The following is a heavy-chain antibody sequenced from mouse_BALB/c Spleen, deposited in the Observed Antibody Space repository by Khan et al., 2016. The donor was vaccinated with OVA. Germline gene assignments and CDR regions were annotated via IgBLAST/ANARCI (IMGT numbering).Heavy chain of an antibody. CDR3: ARTARIKY. J-gene: IGHJ2*01. D-gene: IGHD1-2*01. CDR1: GYSITSGYG. Sequence: EVQLQESGPGLVKPSQSLSLTCTVTGYSITSGYGWNWIRHFPGNKLEWMGYISYSGSTNYNPSLKSRITITRDTSKNQFFMQLNSVTTDDTATYYCARTARIKYWGQGTTLTVSS. CDR2: ISYSGST. V-gene: IGHV3-2*02.